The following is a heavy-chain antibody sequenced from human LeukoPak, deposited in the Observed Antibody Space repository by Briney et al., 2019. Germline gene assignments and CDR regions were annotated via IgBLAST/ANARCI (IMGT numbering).Heavy chain of an antibody. V-gene: IGHV3-21*01. CDR3: AREDIVVVPAAMGSWEPNWFDP. J-gene: IGHJ5*02. D-gene: IGHD2-2*01. Sequence: GGSLRLSCAASGFTFSSYSMNWVRQAPGKGLEWVSSISSSSSYIYYADSVKGRFTISRDNAKNSLYLQMNSLRAEDTAVYYCAREDIVVVPAAMGSWEPNWFDPWGQGTLVTVSS. CDR2: ISSSSSYI. CDR1: GFTFSSYS.